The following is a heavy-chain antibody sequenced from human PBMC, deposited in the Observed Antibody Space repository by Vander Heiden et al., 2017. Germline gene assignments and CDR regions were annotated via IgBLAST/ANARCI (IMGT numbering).Heavy chain of an antibody. CDR2: IKSKTDGGKT. CDR3: TTTHVSGAQGCYGMDV. CDR1: GFTFSNAW. V-gene: IGHV3-15*01. J-gene: IGHJ6*02. D-gene: IGHD1-1*01. Sequence: EVQLVESGGRLVKPRGSLRLSCAASGFTFSNAWMSWVRQARGKGLEWVGSIKSKTDGGKTDYAAPVKGRFTISRDDSKNTLYLQMNSLKTEDTAVYYCTTTHVSGAQGCYGMDVWGQGTTVTVSS.